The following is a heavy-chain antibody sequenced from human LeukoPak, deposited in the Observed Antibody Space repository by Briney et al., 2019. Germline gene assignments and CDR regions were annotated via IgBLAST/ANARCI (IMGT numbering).Heavy chain of an antibody. CDR3: ARGDQRGYSYGFHVGGWHAQAFDY. D-gene: IGHD5-18*01. Sequence: SETLSLTCAVYGGSFSGYYWSWIRQPPGKGLEWIGEINHSGSTNYNPSLKSRVTISVDTSTSTVYMELSSLRSEDTAVYYCARGDQRGYSYGFHVGGWHAQAFDYWGQGTLVTVSS. CDR2: INHSGST. CDR1: GGSFSGYY. V-gene: IGHV4-34*01. J-gene: IGHJ4*02.